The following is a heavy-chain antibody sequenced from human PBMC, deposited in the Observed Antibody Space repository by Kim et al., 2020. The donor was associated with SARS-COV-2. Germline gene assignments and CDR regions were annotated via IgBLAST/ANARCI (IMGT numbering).Heavy chain of an antibody. J-gene: IGHJ5*02. CDR2: IYYSGST. CDR3: ARFIAVAGHPSLGGWFDP. D-gene: IGHD6-19*01. V-gene: IGHV4-59*01. Sequence: SETLSLTCTVYGGSISSYYWSWIRQPPGKGLEWIGYIYYSGSTNYNPSLKSRVTISVDTFKNQFSLKLNSVTAADMALYYCARFIAVAGHPSLGGWFDPWGQGTLVTVSS. CDR1: GGSISSYY.